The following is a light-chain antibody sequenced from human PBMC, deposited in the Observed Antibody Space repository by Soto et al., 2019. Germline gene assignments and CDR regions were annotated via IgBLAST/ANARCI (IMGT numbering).Light chain of an antibody. CDR2: EVS. Sequence: QSALTQPPSASGSPGQSVTISCTGTSSDVGGYNYVSWYQQHPGKAPKLMIYEVSKRPSAVPDRFSGSKSGNTASLTVSGLQAEDEADYYCSSYTSSSTRVFGTGTKVTVL. CDR1: SSDVGGYNY. V-gene: IGLV2-8*01. J-gene: IGLJ1*01. CDR3: SSYTSSSTRV.